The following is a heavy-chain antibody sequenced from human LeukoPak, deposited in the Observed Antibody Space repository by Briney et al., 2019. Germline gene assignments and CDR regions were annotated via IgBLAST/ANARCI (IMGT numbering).Heavy chain of an antibody. J-gene: IGHJ3*02. CDR1: GGYISSSSYY. Sequence: PSETLSLTCSVSGGYISSSSYYWGWIRQPPGKGLEWIASIYYSGSTYYNPSLKSRVTISVDKSKNQFSLRLSSVTAADTAVYYCARHPELPAFDIWGQGTMVTVSS. V-gene: IGHV4-39*01. CDR2: IYYSGST. D-gene: IGHD1-7*01. CDR3: ARHPELPAFDI.